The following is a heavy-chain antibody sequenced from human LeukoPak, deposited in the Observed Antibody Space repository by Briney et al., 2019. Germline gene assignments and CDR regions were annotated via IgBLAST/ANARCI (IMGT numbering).Heavy chain of an antibody. V-gene: IGHV3-23*01. J-gene: IGHJ3*01. CDR3: VKQKLAVIVSQGFDV. CDR1: GFTFSSYA. D-gene: IGHD2-15*01. Sequence: GGSLRLSCQFSGFTFSSYAMIWVRQAPGKGLEWTSGISNDGFRTFYTDAVKGRFSISRDNSKDTLHLQMNSLRVEDTATYYCVKQKLAVIVSQGFDVWGQGARVTVSS. CDR2: ISNDGFRT.